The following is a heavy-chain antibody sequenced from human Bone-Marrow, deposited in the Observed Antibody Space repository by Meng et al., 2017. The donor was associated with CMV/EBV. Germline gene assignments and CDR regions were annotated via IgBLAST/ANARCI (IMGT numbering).Heavy chain of an antibody. CDR3: ARDSRRVRGLEYDAFDF. Sequence: SVKVSCKASGGTFSSYAISWVRQAPGQGLEWMGGIIPIFGTANYAQKFQGRVTITTDESTSTAYMELSSLRSGDTAVYYCARDSRRVRGLEYDAFDFWGQGTMVTVSS. CDR2: IIPIFGTA. CDR1: GGTFSSYA. V-gene: IGHV1-69*05. D-gene: IGHD3-10*01. J-gene: IGHJ3*01.